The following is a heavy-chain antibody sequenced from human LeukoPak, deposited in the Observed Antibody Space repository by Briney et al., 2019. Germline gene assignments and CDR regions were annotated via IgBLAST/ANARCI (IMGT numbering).Heavy chain of an antibody. CDR1: GLTLSSYA. J-gene: IGHJ4*02. Sequence: PGGSLRLSCAASGLTLSSYAMSWVPEAPGKGLEWGSDISAGGTRTYYADSVKGRFTISRDNSETTLYLQMNSLRAEDTAVYYCAKERGTGGWYSDYWGQGTLVTVSS. V-gene: IGHV3-23*01. CDR2: ISAGGTRT. CDR3: AKERGTGGWYSDY. D-gene: IGHD6-19*01.